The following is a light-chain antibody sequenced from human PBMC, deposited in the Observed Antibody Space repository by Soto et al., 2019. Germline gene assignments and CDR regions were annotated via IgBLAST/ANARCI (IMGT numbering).Light chain of an antibody. V-gene: IGKV3D-20*01. J-gene: IGKJ4*01. Sequence: EIVLTQSPATLSLSPGERATLSCGASQSVRRYLAWYQQKPGQAPRLLIYDASNRATGIPDRFSGSGSGTDFTLTISRLEPEDFAVYYCQQYGSSPTFGGGTKV. CDR3: QQYGSSPT. CDR1: QSVRRY. CDR2: DAS.